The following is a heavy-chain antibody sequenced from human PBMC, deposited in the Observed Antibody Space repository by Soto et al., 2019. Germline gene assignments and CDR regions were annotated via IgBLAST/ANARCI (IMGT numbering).Heavy chain of an antibody. Sequence: QVQLQESGPGLVKPTQTLSLTSTVSGGSINSGSYYWRWLRQHPGKGLERIGCIYYRGSTYYNPSLKSRVTISVDTSKNQCSLNLISVTGADTAVYYCARAVLPWGQGTLVTVSS. CDR2: IYYRGST. CDR1: GGSINSGSYY. V-gene: IGHV4-31*03. J-gene: IGHJ5*02. CDR3: ARAVLP.